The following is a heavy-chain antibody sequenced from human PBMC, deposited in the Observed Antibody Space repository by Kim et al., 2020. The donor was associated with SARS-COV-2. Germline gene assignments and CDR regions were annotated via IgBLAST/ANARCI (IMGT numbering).Heavy chain of an antibody. V-gene: IGHV4-39*01. CDR1: GGSISSSSPY. CDR3: ARQREYNYDFLDY. CDR2: IYYSGST. J-gene: IGHJ4*02. Sequence: SETLSLTCAVSGGSISSSSPYWGWVRQPPGKGLEWIGTIYYSGSTYYNPSLKSRVTISVDMSKNQFTLKVSSVTAADTAVYYCARQREYNYDFLDYWGQGTLVTVSS. D-gene: IGHD3-3*01.